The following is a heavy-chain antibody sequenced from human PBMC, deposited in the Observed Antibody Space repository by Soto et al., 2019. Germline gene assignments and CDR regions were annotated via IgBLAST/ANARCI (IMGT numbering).Heavy chain of an antibody. V-gene: IGHV3-48*02. CDR1: GFTFSSYS. CDR3: ARDHTTMVRGVITSPHDY. D-gene: IGHD3-10*01. Sequence: EVQLVESGGGLVQPGGSLRLSCAASGFTFSSYSMNWVRQAPGKGLEWVSYISSSSSTIYYADSVKGRFTISRDNAKNSLYLQMNSLRDEDTAVYYCARDHTTMVRGVITSPHDYWGQGNLVTVSS. J-gene: IGHJ4*02. CDR2: ISSSSSTI.